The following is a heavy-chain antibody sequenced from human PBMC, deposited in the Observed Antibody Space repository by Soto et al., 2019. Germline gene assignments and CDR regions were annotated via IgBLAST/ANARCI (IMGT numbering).Heavy chain of an antibody. Sequence: EASVKVSCKASGGTFSSYATSWVRQAPGQGLEWMGGIIPIFGTANYAQKFQGRVTITADESTSTAYMELSSLRSEDTAVYYCARGWVVGDGNKVDYYYGMDVWGQGTTVTVSS. D-gene: IGHD2-15*01. J-gene: IGHJ6*02. CDR3: ARGWVVGDGNKVDYYYGMDV. CDR2: IIPIFGTA. V-gene: IGHV1-69*13. CDR1: GGTFSSYA.